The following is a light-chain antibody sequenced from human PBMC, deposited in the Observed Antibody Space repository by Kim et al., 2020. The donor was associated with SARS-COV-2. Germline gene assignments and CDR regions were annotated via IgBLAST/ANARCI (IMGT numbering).Light chain of an antibody. Sequence: LSPGERATLSCKASQSLSTSYLAWYRHKAGQPPRLLIYVASNRATGIPDRFSGSGSGTDFTLTISRLEPEDFAVYYCQQYTDPYTFGQGTKVDIK. CDR1: QSLSTSY. CDR2: VAS. J-gene: IGKJ2*01. CDR3: QQYTDPYT. V-gene: IGKV3-20*01.